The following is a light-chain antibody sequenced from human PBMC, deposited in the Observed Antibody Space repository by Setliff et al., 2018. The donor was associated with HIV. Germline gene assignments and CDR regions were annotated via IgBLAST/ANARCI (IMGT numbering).Light chain of an antibody. J-gene: IGLJ1*01. CDR3: SSYAGSNKNV. Sequence: QSALTQPASVSGSPGQSITISCTGTSSDVGGYNYVSWYQQHPGKAPKLIIYEVRNRPSGVSNRFSGSKSGNTASLTVSGLQVEDESDYYCSSYAGSNKNVFGTGTKVTV. CDR1: SSDVGGYNY. CDR2: EVR. V-gene: IGLV2-14*01.